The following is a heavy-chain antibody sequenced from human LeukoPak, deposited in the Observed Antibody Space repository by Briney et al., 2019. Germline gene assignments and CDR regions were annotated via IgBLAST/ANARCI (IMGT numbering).Heavy chain of an antibody. CDR3: ARDTTCSSTSCYTWQQLAPNYYMDV. V-gene: IGHV4-34*01. CDR1: GGSFSGYY. D-gene: IGHD2-2*02. CDR2: INHSGST. J-gene: IGHJ6*03. Sequence: PSETLSLTCAVYGGSFSGYYWSWIRQPPGKGLEWIGEINHSGSTNYNPSLKSRVTISVDTSKNQFSLKLSSVTAADTAVYYCARDTTCSSTSCYTWQQLAPNYYMDVWGKGTTVTVSS.